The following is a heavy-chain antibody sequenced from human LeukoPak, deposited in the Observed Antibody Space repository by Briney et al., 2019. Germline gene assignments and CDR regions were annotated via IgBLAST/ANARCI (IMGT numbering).Heavy chain of an antibody. CDR2: IYYSGST. J-gene: IGHJ3*02. Sequence: SETLSLTCTVSGGSISSYCWSWIRQPPGKGLEWIGYIYYSGSTYYNPSLKSRVTISVDTSRNQFSLKLSSVTAADTAVYYCARPETTVSYDAFDIWGQGTMVTVSS. V-gene: IGHV4-59*08. CDR3: ARPETTVSYDAFDI. CDR1: GGSISSYC. D-gene: IGHD4-17*01.